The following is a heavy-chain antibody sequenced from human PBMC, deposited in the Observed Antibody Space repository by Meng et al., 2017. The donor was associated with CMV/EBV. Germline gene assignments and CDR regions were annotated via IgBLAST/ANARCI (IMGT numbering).Heavy chain of an antibody. V-gene: IGHV1-18*01. Sequence: ASVKVSCKASSYTFTSYGISWVRQAPGQGLEWRGWISAYNGNTNYAQKLQGRVTMTTDTSTSTAYMELRSLRSDDTAVYYCARATYYDFWSGYPPDVWGQGTTVTVSS. CDR2: ISAYNGNT. J-gene: IGHJ6*02. CDR1: SYTFTSYG. CDR3: ARATYYDFWSGYPPDV. D-gene: IGHD3-3*01.